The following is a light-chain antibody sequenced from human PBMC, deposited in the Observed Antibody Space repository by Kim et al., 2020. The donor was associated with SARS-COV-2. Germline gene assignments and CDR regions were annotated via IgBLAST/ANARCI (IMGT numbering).Light chain of an antibody. J-gene: IGLJ2*01. Sequence: VALGQTVTITCQGDSLRTYFATWYQQKPGQVPLLVIFGKNSRPSGIPDRFSGSTSGNTASLTITGAQAEDEADYYCNSRDTSDHVVFGGGTQLTVL. CDR3: NSRDTSDHVV. V-gene: IGLV3-19*01. CDR2: GKN. CDR1: SLRTYF.